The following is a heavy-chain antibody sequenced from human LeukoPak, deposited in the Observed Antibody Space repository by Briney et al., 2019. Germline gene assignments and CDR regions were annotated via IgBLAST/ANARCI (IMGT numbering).Heavy chain of an antibody. Sequence: SETLSLTCAVYGGSLSGYYWSWIRQPPGKGLEWIGENNQSGSTNYNPSLKSRVTISVDTSKNQFSLKLSSVTAADTAVYYCARGEISVAPYIEGRNWFDPWGQGTLVTVSS. CDR2: NNQSGST. CDR3: ARGEISVAPYIEGRNWFDP. J-gene: IGHJ5*02. V-gene: IGHV4-34*01. CDR1: GGSLSGYY. D-gene: IGHD3-16*02.